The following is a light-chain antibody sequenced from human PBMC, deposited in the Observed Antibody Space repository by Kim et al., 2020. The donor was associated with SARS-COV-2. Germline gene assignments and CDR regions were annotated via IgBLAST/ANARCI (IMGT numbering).Light chain of an antibody. CDR2: DNK. V-gene: IGLV1-44*01. CDR1: SSNLGSNG. Sequence: ELTQPPSASGAPCQRIIISCSGSSSNLGSNGANWYQHLPGTAPKLLIYDNKYRPSGVPDRFSGSKSGTSASLAISGLQSEDESHYYCATWDDRLNGWVFGGGTQLTVL. J-gene: IGLJ3*02. CDR3: ATWDDRLNGWV.